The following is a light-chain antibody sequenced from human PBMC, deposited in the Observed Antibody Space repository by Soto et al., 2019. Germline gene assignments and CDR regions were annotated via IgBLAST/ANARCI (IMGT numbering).Light chain of an antibody. Sequence: DIVMTQSPDSLAVSLGERATINCKSSQSVLYSSNNKNYLAWYQQKPGQPPKLLIYWASTRESGVPDRFSGSGSGTDFTLTISSLQAEEVAAYYCQQHYSTPHTFGQGTKVEIK. J-gene: IGKJ1*01. V-gene: IGKV4-1*01. CDR1: QSVLYSSNNKNY. CDR2: WAS. CDR3: QQHYSTPHT.